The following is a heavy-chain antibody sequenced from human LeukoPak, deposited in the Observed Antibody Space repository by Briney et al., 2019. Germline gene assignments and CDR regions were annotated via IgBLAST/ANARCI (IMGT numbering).Heavy chain of an antibody. CDR3: ASSSPAHDY. CDR1: GASVYSYY. CDR2: GHHSGST. D-gene: IGHD6-6*01. J-gene: IGHJ4*02. Sequence: PSETLSPTCTVSGASVYSYYWSWIRQPPGKGLGWIGYGHHSGSTSYNPSLKSRVTISVDTPKNVFSLRVDSVTAADTAVYYCASSSPAHDYWGQGSLVTVSS. V-gene: IGHV4-59*02.